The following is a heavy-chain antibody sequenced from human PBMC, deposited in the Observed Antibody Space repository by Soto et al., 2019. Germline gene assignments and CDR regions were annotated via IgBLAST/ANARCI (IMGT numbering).Heavy chain of an antibody. J-gene: IGHJ4*02. CDR2: INAGNGNT. Sequence: QVQLVQSGAEVKKPGASVKVSCKASGYTFTSYAMHWVRQAPGQRLEWMGWINAGNGNTKYSQKFQGRVTITRDTPAGIPSRELSSLRLEDTAVYYCARDLPPVDYWGQGPLVPVSS. CDR3: ARDLPPVDY. V-gene: IGHV1-3*01. CDR1: GYTFTSYA.